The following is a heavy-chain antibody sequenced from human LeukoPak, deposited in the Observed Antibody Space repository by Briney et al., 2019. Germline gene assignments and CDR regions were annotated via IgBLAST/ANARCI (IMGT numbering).Heavy chain of an antibody. Sequence: PGGSLRLSCAASGFTVSSNYMSWVRQAPGKGLEWVAVISYDGSNKYYADSVKGRFTISRDNSKNTLYLQMNSLRAEDTAVYYCAKDRDGSGNNWFDPWGQGTLVTVSS. J-gene: IGHJ5*02. V-gene: IGHV3-30*18. CDR3: AKDRDGSGNNWFDP. D-gene: IGHD3-10*01. CDR2: ISYDGSNK. CDR1: GFTVSSNY.